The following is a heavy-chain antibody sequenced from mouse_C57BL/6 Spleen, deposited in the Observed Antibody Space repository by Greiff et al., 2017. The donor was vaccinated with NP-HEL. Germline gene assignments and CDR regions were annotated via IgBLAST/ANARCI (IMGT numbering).Heavy chain of an antibody. CDR1: GFTFSDYG. CDR3: ATYDYDGPYYAMDY. V-gene: IGHV5-17*01. Sequence: DVMLVESGGGLVKPGGSLKLSCAASGFTFSDYGMHWVRQAPEKGLEWVAYISSGSSTIYYADTVKGRFTISRDNAKNTLFLQMTSLRSEDTAMYYCATYDYDGPYYAMDYWGQGTSVTVSS. J-gene: IGHJ4*01. D-gene: IGHD2-4*01. CDR2: ISSGSSTI.